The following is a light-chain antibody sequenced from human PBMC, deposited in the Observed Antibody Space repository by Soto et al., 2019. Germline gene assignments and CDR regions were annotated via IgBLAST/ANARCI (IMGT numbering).Light chain of an antibody. CDR1: SGSIASNY. Sequence: NFMPTQPHSVSESPGKTVTISCTRSSGSIASNYVQWYQQRPGSAPTLVFYEDNRRPSGVPDRFSGSVDSSSNSASLTISGLKTEDEADYYCQSYDSSIVVFGGGTKVTVL. CDR2: EDN. CDR3: QSYDSSIVV. V-gene: IGLV6-57*04. J-gene: IGLJ2*01.